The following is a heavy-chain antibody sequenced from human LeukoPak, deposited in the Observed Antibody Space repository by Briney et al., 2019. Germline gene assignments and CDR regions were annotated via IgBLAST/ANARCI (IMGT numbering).Heavy chain of an antibody. J-gene: IGHJ4*02. V-gene: IGHV3-30*04. D-gene: IGHD2-15*01. CDR3: ARSRPRKYCSGGSCYSNYFDY. CDR2: ISYDGSNK. CDR1: GFTFSSYA. Sequence: GALRLSCAASGFTFSSYAMHWVRQAPGKGLEWVAVISYDGSNKYYADSVKGRFTISRDNSKNTLYLRMNSLRAEDTAVYYCARSRPRKYCSGGSCYSNYFDYWGQGTLVTVSS.